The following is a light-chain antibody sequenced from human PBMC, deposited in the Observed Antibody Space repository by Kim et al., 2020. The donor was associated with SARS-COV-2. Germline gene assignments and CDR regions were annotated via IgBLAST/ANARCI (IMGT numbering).Light chain of an antibody. J-gene: IGLJ3*02. Sequence: KVTIPCTGGSSNIGAGYDVHWYQQLPGTAPKLLIYGNSNRPSGVPDRFSGSKSGTSASLAITGLQAEDEADYYCQSYDSSLSGWVFGGGTQLTVL. CDR2: GNS. CDR3: QSYDSSLSGWV. CDR1: SSNIGAGYD. V-gene: IGLV1-40*01.